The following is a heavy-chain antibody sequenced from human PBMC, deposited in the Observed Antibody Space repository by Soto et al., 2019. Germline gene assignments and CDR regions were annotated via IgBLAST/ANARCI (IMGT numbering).Heavy chain of an antibody. CDR2: ISAYNGNT. CDR1: GYTFASYG. Sequence: GAPVEVSCKASGYTFASYGISWVRQAPGQRLEWMGWISAYNGNTNYAQKLQGRVTMTTDTSTSTAYMELRSLRSDDTAVYYCARDDTTTVTTRIHHWFDPWGQGTLVTVSS. V-gene: IGHV1-18*01. J-gene: IGHJ5*02. D-gene: IGHD4-17*01. CDR3: ARDDTTTVTTRIHHWFDP.